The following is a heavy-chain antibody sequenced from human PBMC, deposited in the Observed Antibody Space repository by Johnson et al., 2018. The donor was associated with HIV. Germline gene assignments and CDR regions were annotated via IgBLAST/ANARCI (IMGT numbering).Heavy chain of an antibody. CDR1: GFTFSDHY. D-gene: IGHD3-16*01. CDR2: INWNGGTT. V-gene: IGHV3-20*04. Sequence: MQLVESGGGLVQPGGSLRLSCAASGFTFSDHYIDWVRHGSGTGLEWVSGINWNGGTTGYADSVKGRFTISRDNAKNSLYLVMKSLRDEDTALYFCARGRGGDPIAFDIWGQGTMVTVSS. CDR3: ARGRGGDPIAFDI. J-gene: IGHJ3*02.